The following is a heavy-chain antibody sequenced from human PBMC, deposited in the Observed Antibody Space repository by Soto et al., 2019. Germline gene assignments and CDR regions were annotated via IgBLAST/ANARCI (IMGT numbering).Heavy chain of an antibody. CDR3: AHQNEGIAVAGHYGMDV. CDR1: GFSLSTSGVG. D-gene: IGHD6-19*01. J-gene: IGHJ6*02. CDR2: IYWDDDK. Sequence: QITLKESGPTLVKHTQTLTLTCTFSGFSLSTSGVGVGWIRQPPGKALEWLALIYWDDDKRYSPSMKSRLTITKDTYKNQVVLTRTNMDPVDTATYYGAHQNEGIAVAGHYGMDVWGQGTTVTVSS. V-gene: IGHV2-5*02.